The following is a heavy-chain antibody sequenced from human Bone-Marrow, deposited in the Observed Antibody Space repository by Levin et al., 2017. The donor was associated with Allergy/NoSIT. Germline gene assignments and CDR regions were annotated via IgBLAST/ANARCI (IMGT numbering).Heavy chain of an antibody. CDR3: ARDPEVVAAISHFDY. J-gene: IGHJ4*02. CDR1: GYTFTSYA. Sequence: GASVKVSCKASGYTFTSYAMNWVRQAPGQGLEWMGWINTNTGNPTYAQGFTGRFVFSLDTSVSTAYLQISSLKAEDTAVYYCARDPEVVAAISHFDYWGQGTLVTVSS. V-gene: IGHV7-4-1*02. D-gene: IGHD2-21*02. CDR2: INTNTGNP.